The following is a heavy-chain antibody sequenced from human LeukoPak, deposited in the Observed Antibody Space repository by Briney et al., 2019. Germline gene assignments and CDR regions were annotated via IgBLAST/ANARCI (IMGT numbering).Heavy chain of an antibody. CDR2: IIPIFGTA. J-gene: IGHJ6*03. Sequence: SVKVSCKASGGTFSSYAISWVRQAPGQGLEWMGGIIPIFGTANYAQKFQGRVTITADESTSTAYMELSSLRSEDTAVYYCAAKGDYYMDVWGKGTTVTISS. CDR1: GGTFSSYA. V-gene: IGHV1-69*13. CDR3: AAKGDYYMDV.